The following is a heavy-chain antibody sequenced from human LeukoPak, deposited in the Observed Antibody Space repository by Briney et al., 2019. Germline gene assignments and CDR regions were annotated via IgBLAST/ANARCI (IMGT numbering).Heavy chain of an antibody. D-gene: IGHD3-10*01. J-gene: IGHJ4*02. V-gene: IGHV3-23*01. CDR1: GITLSNYG. Sequence: PGGSLRLPCAVSGITLSNYGMSWVRQAPGKGLEWVAGISDSGGRTNYADSVKGRFTISRDNSKNTLYLQMNSLRAEDTAVYYCAKEGPMVRGVIISYYFDYWGQGTLVTVSS. CDR2: ISDSGGRT. CDR3: AKEGPMVRGVIISYYFDY.